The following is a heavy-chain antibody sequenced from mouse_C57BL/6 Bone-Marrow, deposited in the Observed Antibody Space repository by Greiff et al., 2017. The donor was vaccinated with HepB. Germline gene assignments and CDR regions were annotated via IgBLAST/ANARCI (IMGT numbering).Heavy chain of an antibody. CDR3: ARREVIATAVPGYFDV. V-gene: IGHV14-2*01. J-gene: IGHJ1*03. CDR2: IDPEDGET. Sequence: EVQVVESGAELVKPGASVKLSCTASGFNIKDYYMHWVKQRTEQGLEWIGRIDPEDGETKYAPKFQGKATITADTSSNTAYLQLSSLTSEDTAVYYWARREVIATAVPGYFDVWGTGTTVTVSS. CDR1: GFNIKDYY. D-gene: IGHD1-1*01.